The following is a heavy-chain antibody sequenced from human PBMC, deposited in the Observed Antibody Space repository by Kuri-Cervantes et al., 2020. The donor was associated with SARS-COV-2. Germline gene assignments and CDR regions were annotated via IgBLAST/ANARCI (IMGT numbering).Heavy chain of an antibody. CDR1: GGSFSGYY. CDR3: ARLGLADGYNFYYYYYGMDV. Sequence: SETLSLTCAVYGGSFSGYYWSWIRQPPGKGPEWIGYIYYSGSTNYNPSLKSRVTISVDTSKNQFSLKLSSVTAADTAVYYCARLGLADGYNFYYYYYGMDVWGQGTTVTVSS. CDR2: IYYSGST. J-gene: IGHJ6*02. V-gene: IGHV4-59*01. D-gene: IGHD5-24*01.